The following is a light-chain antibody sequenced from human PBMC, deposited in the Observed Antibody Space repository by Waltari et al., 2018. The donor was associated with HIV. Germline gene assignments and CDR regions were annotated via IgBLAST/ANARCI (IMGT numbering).Light chain of an antibody. J-gene: IGLJ3*02. CDR2: EVT. CDR1: SSDVGGYNV. Sequence: QSALTQPRSVSGSPGQSVTLSCTGTSSDVGGYNVVSWYQQYPGKAPKLMIYEVTKRPAGVPDRFFGSKSGNTASLTISGLQAEDEADYYCCSHAGTYTGWLFGGGTKLTVL. CDR3: CSHAGTYTGWL. V-gene: IGLV2-11*01.